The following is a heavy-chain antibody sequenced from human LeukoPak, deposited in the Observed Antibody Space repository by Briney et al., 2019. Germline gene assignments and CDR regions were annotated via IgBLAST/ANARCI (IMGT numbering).Heavy chain of an antibody. CDR2: IYYSGST. V-gene: IGHV4-61*01. CDR1: GGFISSSSYY. D-gene: IGHD3-9*01. CDR3: ARGGNVRYFNN. Sequence: SETLSLTCTVSGGFISSSSYYWSWIRQPPGKGLEWIGYIYYSGSTNYNPSLKSRVTISVDTSKNQFSLKLSSVTAADTAVYYCARGGNVRYFNNWGQGTLVTVSS. J-gene: IGHJ4*02.